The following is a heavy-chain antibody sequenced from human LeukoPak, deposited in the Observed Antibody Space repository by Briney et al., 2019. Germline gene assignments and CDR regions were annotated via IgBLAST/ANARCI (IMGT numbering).Heavy chain of an antibody. D-gene: IGHD1-26*01. Sequence: PGGSLRLSCAASGFTFTSYGISWVRQAPGQGLEWMGWISAYNGNTNYAQKLQGRVTMTTDTSTSTAYMELRSLRSDDTAVYYCARGDPEELPFFDYWGQGTLVTVSS. J-gene: IGHJ4*02. V-gene: IGHV1-18*01. CDR1: GFTFTSYG. CDR2: ISAYNGNT. CDR3: ARGDPEELPFFDY.